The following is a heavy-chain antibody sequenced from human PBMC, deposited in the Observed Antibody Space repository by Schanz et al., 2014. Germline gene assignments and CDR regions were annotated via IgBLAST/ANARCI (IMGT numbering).Heavy chain of an antibody. V-gene: IGHV3-23*04. CDR2: ISGSDDKT. Sequence: EVQLVESGGGLVKPGGSLRLSCEASGFTFTTYRMDWVRQAPGKGLEWVSTISGSDDKTYYADSVKGRFAISRDISKNTLYLQMNSLRAEDTAVYYCVKDLQRELLRDDHYYGMDVWGQGTTVTVSS. CDR3: VKDLQRELLRDDHYYGMDV. D-gene: IGHD1-26*01. CDR1: GFTFTTYR. J-gene: IGHJ6*02.